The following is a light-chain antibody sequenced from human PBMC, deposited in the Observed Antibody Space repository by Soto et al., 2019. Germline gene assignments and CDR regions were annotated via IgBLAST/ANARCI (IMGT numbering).Light chain of an antibody. Sequence: EIVMTQSPATLSVSPGERATLSCRASQSVSSNLAWYQQKPGQAPRLLIYGASTRATGIPDRFSGSGSGTDFTLTISRLEPENSAVYYCQQYGSAPITFGQGTRLEIK. CDR3: QQYGSAPIT. J-gene: IGKJ5*01. V-gene: IGKV3-20*01. CDR1: QSVSSN. CDR2: GAS.